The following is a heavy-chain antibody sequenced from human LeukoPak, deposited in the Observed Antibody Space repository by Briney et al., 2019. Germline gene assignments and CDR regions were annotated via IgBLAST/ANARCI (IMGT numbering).Heavy chain of an antibody. CDR2: IYPGDSDT. J-gene: IGHJ4*02. CDR3: ARPKSQLLWSMPKEFDY. V-gene: IGHV5-51*01. D-gene: IGHD2-8*01. CDR1: GYSFTTYW. Sequence: PGESLNISCKGSGYSFTTYWIGWVRQMPGKGLEWMGIIYPGDSDTRYSPSFQGQVTISADKSISTAYLQWSSLKASDTAMYYCARPKSQLLWSMPKEFDYWGQGTLVTVSS.